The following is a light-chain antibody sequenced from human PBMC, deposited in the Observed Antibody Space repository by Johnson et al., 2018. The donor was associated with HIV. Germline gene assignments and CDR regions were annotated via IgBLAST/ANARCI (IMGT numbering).Light chain of an antibody. J-gene: IGLJ1*01. CDR3: GTWDSSLSALGYV. CDR1: SSNIGNNY. Sequence: QSVLTQPPSVSAAPGQKVTISCSGSSSNIGNNYVSWYQQVPGTAPKLLIYDNNKRPSGIPDRFSGSKSGTSATLGINGLQTGDEADYYCGTWDSSLSALGYVFGTGTKVTVL. V-gene: IGLV1-51*01. CDR2: DNN.